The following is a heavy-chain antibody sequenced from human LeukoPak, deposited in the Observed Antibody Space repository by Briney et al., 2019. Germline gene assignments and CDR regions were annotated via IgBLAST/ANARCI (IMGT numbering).Heavy chain of an antibody. CDR3: ARDSMVVVTIHDAFEI. CDR2: ISAHNGKT. J-gene: IGHJ3*02. D-gene: IGHD3-22*01. Sequence: ASVKVSCKASGYSFTNYGVSWVRQAPGQGLEWLGWISAHNGKTDFSPRFHGRLILTTDTSTSTSYMELSSLRPDDTAVYFCARDSMVVVTIHDAFEIWDQGTRVTVSS. V-gene: IGHV1-18*04. CDR1: GYSFTNYG.